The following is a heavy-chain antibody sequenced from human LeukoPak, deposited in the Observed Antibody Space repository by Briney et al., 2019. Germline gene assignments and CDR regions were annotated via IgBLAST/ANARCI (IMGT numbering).Heavy chain of an antibody. D-gene: IGHD6-6*01. CDR3: ARVIATRPHYHYYMDV. J-gene: IGHJ6*03. Sequence: GGSLRLSCAASGFTFRTYEMNWVRQAPGKGLEWVSYISSSGSSIYYADSVKGRFTISRANAENSLYLQMSSLRAEDTAVYYCARVIATRPHYHYYMDVWGKGTTVTVSS. V-gene: IGHV3-48*03. CDR2: ISSSGSSI. CDR1: GFTFRTYE.